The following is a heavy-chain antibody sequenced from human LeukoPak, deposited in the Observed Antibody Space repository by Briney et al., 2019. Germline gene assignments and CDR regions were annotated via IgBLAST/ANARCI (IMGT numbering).Heavy chain of an antibody. CDR2: ISAYNGGT. CDR3: AASAVAGDYFDY. J-gene: IGHJ4*02. CDR1: GYTFTNYG. V-gene: IGHV1-18*01. D-gene: IGHD6-19*01. Sequence: ASVTVSCKASGYTFTNYGISWVRQAPGQGLEWMGWISAYNGGTNYAQKFQGRVTITRDTAISTAYMELSRLRSDDTAVYYCAASAVAGDYFDYWGQGTLVTASS.